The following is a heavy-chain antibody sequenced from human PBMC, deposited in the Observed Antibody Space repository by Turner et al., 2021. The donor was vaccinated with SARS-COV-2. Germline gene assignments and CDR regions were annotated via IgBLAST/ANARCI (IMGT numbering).Heavy chain of an antibody. CDR1: GGSISSSSYY. CDR2: FNNSVTT. V-gene: IGHV4-39*01. J-gene: IGHJ5*02. Sequence: QLQLQASGPGLVKPSGTLSLTCTVAGGSISSSSYYWGWLRQPPGKGLEWIGSFNNSVTTYDNPSLNSRVTISVDTSKNQFSLKMSSVTAADTAVYYCARPRAPYCYCSGSYSNWFDPWGQGTLVTVSS. D-gene: IGHD3-10*01. CDR3: ARPRAPYCYCSGSYSNWFDP.